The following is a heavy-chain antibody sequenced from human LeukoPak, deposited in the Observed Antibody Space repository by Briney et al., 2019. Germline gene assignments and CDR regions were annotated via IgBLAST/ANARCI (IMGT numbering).Heavy chain of an antibody. V-gene: IGHV3-23*01. CDR2: INGGGGGT. CDR3: AKVRGVGTHIWLLPWDL. CDR1: GFTFQNYA. J-gene: IGHJ1*01. D-gene: IGHD2-21*02. Sequence: GGSLRLSCAASGFTFQNYAVAWVRQTPGKGLEWVSSINGGGGGTNYAHSVKGRFTVSRDNANDTLYLQMNGLTAADTAFYYCAKVRGVGTHIWLLPWDLWGQGTLVSVSS.